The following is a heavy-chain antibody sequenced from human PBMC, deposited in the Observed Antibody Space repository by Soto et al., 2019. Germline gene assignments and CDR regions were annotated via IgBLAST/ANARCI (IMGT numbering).Heavy chain of an antibody. J-gene: IGHJ4*02. Sequence: GGSLRLSCAASGFTFSSYSMNWVRQAPGKGLEWVSSISSSSSYIYYADSVKGRFTISRDNAKNSLYLQMNSLRAEDTAVYYCARDNGYSSSWFHYYFDYWGQGTLVTVSS. V-gene: IGHV3-21*01. CDR3: ARDNGYSSSWFHYYFDY. D-gene: IGHD6-13*01. CDR1: GFTFSSYS. CDR2: ISSSSSYI.